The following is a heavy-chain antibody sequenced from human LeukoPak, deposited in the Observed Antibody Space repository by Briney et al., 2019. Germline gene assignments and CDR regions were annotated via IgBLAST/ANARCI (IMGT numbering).Heavy chain of an antibody. CDR3: ADRDY. CDR1: GFTFSSYA. CDR2: ISYDGSNK. Sequence: GGSLRLSCAASGFTFSSYAMHWVRQAPGKGLEWVAVISYDGSNKYYADSVKGRFTISRDNSKNTLYLQMNSLRAEDTAVYYCADRDYWGQGTLVTVSS. J-gene: IGHJ4*02. V-gene: IGHV3-30*04.